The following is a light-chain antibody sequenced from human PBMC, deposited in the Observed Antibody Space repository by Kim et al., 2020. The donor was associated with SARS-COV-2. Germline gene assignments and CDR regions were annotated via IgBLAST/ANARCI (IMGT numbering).Light chain of an antibody. J-gene: IGLJ3*02. CDR3: QSYDSSIRV. V-gene: IGLV6-57*03. CDR2: EDN. CDR1: SGSIASNY. Sequence: PVPLSCPRSSGSIASNYVQWYQQRPGSAPTTVIYEDNQRPSGVPDRFSGSIDSSSNSASLTISGLKTEDEADYYCQSYDSSIRVFGGGTQLTVL.